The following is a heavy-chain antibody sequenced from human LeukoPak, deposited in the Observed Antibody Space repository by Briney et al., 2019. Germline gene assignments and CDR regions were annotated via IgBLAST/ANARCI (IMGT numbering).Heavy chain of an antibody. Sequence: GGSLRLSCEASGFTFASYAMSWVRQAPGKGVEWVSAINGGGGTTYYADSVKGRFTISRDNSKNTLSLQMNSLRAEDTAVYYCAEPPWRCSSTTCYHFDYWGQGTLVTVSS. D-gene: IGHD2-2*01. CDR3: AEPPWRCSSTTCYHFDY. CDR1: GFTFASYA. V-gene: IGHV3-23*01. J-gene: IGHJ4*02. CDR2: INGGGGTT.